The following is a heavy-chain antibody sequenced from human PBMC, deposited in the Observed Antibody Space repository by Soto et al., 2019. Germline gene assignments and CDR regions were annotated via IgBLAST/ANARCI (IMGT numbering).Heavy chain of an antibody. CDR1: GGSISSGGYY. V-gene: IGHV4-31*03. CDR2: IYYIGST. CDR3: ARVRRFRGFYGMDV. Sequence: QVQLQESGPGLVKPSQTLSLTCTVSGGSISSGGYYWSWIRQHPGKGLEWIGYIYYIGSTYYNPSLKSRVTISVDTSKNQFSLKLSSVTAADTGVYYCARVRRFRGFYGMDVWGQGTTVTVSS. J-gene: IGHJ6*02. D-gene: IGHD3-10*01.